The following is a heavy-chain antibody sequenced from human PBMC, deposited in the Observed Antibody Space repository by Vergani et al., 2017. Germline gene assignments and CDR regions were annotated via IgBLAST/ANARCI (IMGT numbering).Heavy chain of an antibody. D-gene: IGHD3-9*01. CDR2: IAYDGNNK. J-gene: IGHJ5*02. CDR1: GFTFRNYG. CDR3: GKDPNEYDIMTGLGVINP. Sequence: QVHLVESGGGVVQPGRSLRLSCAASGFTFRNYGIHWVRQAPGKGLEWVAVIAYDGNNKYYGDSVKGRSSISRDNSKNTVDLHLTSLKAEDTAVYYCGKDPNEYDIMTGLGVINPWGLGTLVIVPS. V-gene: IGHV3-30*18.